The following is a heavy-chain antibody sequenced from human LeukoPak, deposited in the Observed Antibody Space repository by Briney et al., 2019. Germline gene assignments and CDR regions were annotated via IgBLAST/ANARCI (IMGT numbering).Heavy chain of an antibody. CDR3: ASGNRNHPEWFDP. CDR1: GGSISSGGYY. J-gene: IGHJ5*02. V-gene: IGHV4-31*03. D-gene: IGHD1-14*01. CDR2: IYYSGST. Sequence: SQTLSLTCTVSGGSISSGGYYWSWIRQHPGKGLEWIGYIYYSGSTYYNPSLKSRVTISVDTSKNQFSLKLSSVTAADTAVYYCASGNRNHPEWFDPWGQGTLVTVSS.